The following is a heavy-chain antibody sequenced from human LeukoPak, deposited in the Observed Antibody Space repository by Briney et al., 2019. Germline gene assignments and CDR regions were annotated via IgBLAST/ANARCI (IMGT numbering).Heavy chain of an antibody. Sequence: ASVKVSCKASGYTFTGYYMHWVRQAPGQGLEWMGWINPNSGGTNCAQKLQGRVTMTRDASISTAYMELSRLRSDDTAVYYCARRSRGYYFDYWGQGTLVTVSS. CDR3: ARRSRGYYFDY. J-gene: IGHJ4*02. CDR1: GYTFTGYY. D-gene: IGHD5-24*01. V-gene: IGHV1-2*02. CDR2: INPNSGGT.